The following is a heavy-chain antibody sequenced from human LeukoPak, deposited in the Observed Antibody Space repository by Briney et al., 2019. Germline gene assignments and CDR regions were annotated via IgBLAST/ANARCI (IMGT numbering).Heavy chain of an antibody. J-gene: IGHJ1*01. D-gene: IGHD2-21*02. CDR1: GFTFDDYA. Sequence: GGSLRLSCAASGFTFDDYAMHWVRQAPGKGLEWVSGISWNSGSIGYADSVKGRFTISRDNAKNSLYLQMNSLRAEDTALYYCAKDTRPDCGGDCYPEYFQHWGQGTLVTVSS. V-gene: IGHV3-9*01. CDR2: ISWNSGSI. CDR3: AKDTRPDCGGDCYPEYFQH.